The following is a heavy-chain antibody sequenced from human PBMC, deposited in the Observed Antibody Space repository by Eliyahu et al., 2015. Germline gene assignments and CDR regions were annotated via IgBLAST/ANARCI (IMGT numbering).Heavy chain of an antibody. V-gene: IGHV4-31*03. CDR2: IDSNGAA. CDR1: GTPISRGGYF. D-gene: IGHD3-10*02. Sequence: QVQLRESGPGLVKPSQTLSLXCXVSGTPISRGGYFWSWIRQFPGKGLQWIGYIDSNGAAYYSPSLEGRIIASIDIFKNQFSLKLSSVSAADTAVYYCARDVRGRLDVWGQGTRVTVSS. CDR3: ARDVRGRLDV. J-gene: IGHJ6*01.